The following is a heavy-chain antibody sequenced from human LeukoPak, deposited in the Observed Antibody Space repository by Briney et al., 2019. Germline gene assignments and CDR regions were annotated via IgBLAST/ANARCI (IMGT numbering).Heavy chain of an antibody. CDR2: ISSSGSTI. CDR1: GFTFSSYE. V-gene: IGHV3-48*03. CDR3: AKRDTSGSYYFDY. D-gene: IGHD3-22*01. Sequence: SGGSLRLSCAASGFTFSSYEMNWVRQAPGKGLEWVSYISSSGSTIYYADSVKGRFTISRDNAKNSLYLQMNSLRAEDTAVYLCAKRDTSGSYYFDYWGQGTLVTVSS. J-gene: IGHJ4*02.